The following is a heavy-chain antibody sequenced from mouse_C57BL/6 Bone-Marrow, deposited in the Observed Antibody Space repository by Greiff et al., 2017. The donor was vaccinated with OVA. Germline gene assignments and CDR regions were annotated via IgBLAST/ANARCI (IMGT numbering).Heavy chain of an antibody. Sequence: EVMLVESGGDLVKPGGSLKLSCAASGFTFSSYGMSWVRQTPDQRLAWVATISSGGSYTYYPDSVKGRFTISRDNAKNTLYLQMSSLKSEDTAMYYCASPDSSGYWFAYWGQGTLVTVSA. CDR3: ASPDSSGYWFAY. D-gene: IGHD3-2*02. J-gene: IGHJ3*01. CDR2: ISSGGSYT. CDR1: GFTFSSYG. V-gene: IGHV5-6*01.